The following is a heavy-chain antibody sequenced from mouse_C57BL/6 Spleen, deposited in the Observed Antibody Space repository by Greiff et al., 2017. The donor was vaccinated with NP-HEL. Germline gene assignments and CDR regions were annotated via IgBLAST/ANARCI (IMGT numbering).Heavy chain of an antibody. D-gene: IGHD2-5*01. V-gene: IGHV1-19*01. J-gene: IGHJ3*01. CDR2: INPYNGGT. CDR1: GYTFTDYY. CDR3: ARERLYSNYEGFAY. Sequence: EVQLQQSGPVLVKPGASVKMSCKASGYTFTDYYMNWVKQSHGKSLEWIGVINPYNGGTSYNQKFKGKATLTVDKSSSTAYMELNSLTSEDSAVYYCARERLYSNYEGFAYWGQGTLVTVSA.